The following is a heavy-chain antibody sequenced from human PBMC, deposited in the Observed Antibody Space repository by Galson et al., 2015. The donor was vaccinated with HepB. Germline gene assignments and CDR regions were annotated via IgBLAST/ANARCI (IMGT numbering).Heavy chain of an antibody. Sequence: SLRLSCAASGFTVSSNYMSWVRQAPGEGLEWVSVIYSGGSTYYADSVKGRFTISRDNSKNTLYLQMNSLRAEDTAVYYCAREMSPLSSTDGMDVWGQGTTVTVSS. V-gene: IGHV3-53*01. CDR1: GFTVSSNY. CDR2: IYSGGST. CDR3: AREMSPLSSTDGMDV. D-gene: IGHD6-13*01. J-gene: IGHJ6*02.